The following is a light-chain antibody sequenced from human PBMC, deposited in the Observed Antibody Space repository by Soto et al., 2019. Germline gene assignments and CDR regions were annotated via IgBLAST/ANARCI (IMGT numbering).Light chain of an antibody. CDR3: QQYNSWPMT. J-gene: IGKJ5*01. CDR1: QSVSSY. Sequence: EIVMTQSPATLSVSPGERATLSCRASQSVSSYLAWYRQRPGQAPRLLIYDASTRATGIPARFSGSGSGTEFTLTISGLQSEDFAVYYCQQYNSWPMTFGQGTRLEI. V-gene: IGKV3-15*01. CDR2: DAS.